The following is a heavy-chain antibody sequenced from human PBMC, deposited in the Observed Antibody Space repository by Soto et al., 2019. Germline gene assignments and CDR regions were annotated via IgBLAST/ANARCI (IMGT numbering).Heavy chain of an antibody. D-gene: IGHD1-1*01. Sequence: QVQLVQSGTEVKKSGASMKISCKASGYTFTSHAMHWVRQAPGQRLEWIGWINVGNGNTKYSQTFQGRVTITRDTSANTAYMELSSLGSEDTAVYYCAKRTGRYFDYWGQGTLVTVSS. CDR3: AKRTGRYFDY. V-gene: IGHV1-3*01. J-gene: IGHJ4*02. CDR1: GYTFTSHA. CDR2: INVGNGNT.